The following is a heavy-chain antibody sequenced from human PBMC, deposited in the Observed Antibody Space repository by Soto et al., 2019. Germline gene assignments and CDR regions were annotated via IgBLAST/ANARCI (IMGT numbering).Heavy chain of an antibody. CDR2: ISYDGSNK. V-gene: IGHV3-30*03. CDR1: GFTFSSYG. Sequence: QVRLVESGGGVVQPGRSLRLSCAASGFTFSSYGMHWVRQAPGKGLEWVAVISYDGSNKYYADSVKGRFTISRDNSKNTLYLQMNSLRAEDTAVYYCASPREQLDPYYFDYWGQGTLVTVSS. D-gene: IGHD6-13*01. J-gene: IGHJ4*02. CDR3: ASPREQLDPYYFDY.